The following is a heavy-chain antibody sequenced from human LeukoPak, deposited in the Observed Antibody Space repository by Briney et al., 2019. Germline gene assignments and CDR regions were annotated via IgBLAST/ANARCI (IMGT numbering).Heavy chain of an antibody. Sequence: GGSLRLSCTASGFTFSSCAMTWVRQAPGKGLQWVSTISGSGSSTYYADSVKGRLTISRDNSKYSLYLQMNSLRAEDTAVYYCAKEYGSGRYSDFDYWGQGTLVTVSS. CDR2: ISGSGSST. CDR3: AKEYGSGRYSDFDY. J-gene: IGHJ4*02. D-gene: IGHD3-10*01. V-gene: IGHV3-23*01. CDR1: GFTFSSCA.